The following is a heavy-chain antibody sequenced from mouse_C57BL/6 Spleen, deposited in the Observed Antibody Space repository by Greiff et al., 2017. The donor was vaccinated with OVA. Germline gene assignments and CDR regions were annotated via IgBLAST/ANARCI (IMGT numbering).Heavy chain of an antibody. V-gene: IGHV1-15*01. CDR2: IDPETGGT. D-gene: IGHD1-1*01. CDR3: TRMPPYYGSSYYAMDY. CDR1: GYTFTDYE. J-gene: IGHJ4*01. Sequence: QVHVKQSGAELVRPGASVTLSCKASGYTFTDYEMHWVKQTPVHGLEWIGAIDPETGGTAYNQKFKGKAILTADKSSSTAYMELRSLTSEDSAVYYCTRMPPYYGSSYYAMDYWGQGTSVTVSS.